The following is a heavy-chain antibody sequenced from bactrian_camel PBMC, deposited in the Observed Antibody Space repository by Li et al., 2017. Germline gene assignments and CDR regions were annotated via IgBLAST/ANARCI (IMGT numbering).Heavy chain of an antibody. D-gene: IGHD6*01. Sequence: HVQLVESGGGLVQAGGSLNLSCAATVNSNNLNCMGWFRQAPGKEREGVASITRIHGGTAYADSVKGRFTISQDNADSTVNLQMNDLKPEDTGLYNCATCLVVAGEYEYNYWGQGTQVTVS. J-gene: IGHJ4*01. CDR3: ATCLVVAGEYEYNY. CDR2: ITRIHGGT. CDR1: VNSNNLNC. V-gene: IGHV3S63*01.